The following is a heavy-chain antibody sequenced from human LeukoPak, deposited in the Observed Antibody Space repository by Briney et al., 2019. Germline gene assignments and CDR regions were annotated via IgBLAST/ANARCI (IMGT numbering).Heavy chain of an antibody. Sequence: GGSLRLSCAASGFTVSTNYMSWVRQAPGKGLEWVSVISSDGSTDYADSVKGRFTVSRDNSKNTLYLQMGSLRAEDMAVYYCARYCSGVSCYSGYDYWGQGTLVTVSS. V-gene: IGHV3-53*05. CDR3: ARYCSGVSCYSGYDY. D-gene: IGHD2-15*01. J-gene: IGHJ4*02. CDR1: GFTVSTNY. CDR2: ISSDGST.